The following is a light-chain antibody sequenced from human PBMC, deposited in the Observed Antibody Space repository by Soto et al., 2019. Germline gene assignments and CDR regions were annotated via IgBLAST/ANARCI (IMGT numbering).Light chain of an antibody. CDR1: SSNIGSNS. J-gene: IGLJ1*01. Sequence: QSVLTQPHSASGPPGQRVTISCSGSSSNIGSNSVHWFQQVPGTAPKPLIYSSNQRPSGVPERFSGSKSGTSASLAISGLQSEDEADYYCAAWDDSLNGHIFGTGTKLTVL. CDR3: AAWDDSLNGHI. V-gene: IGLV1-44*01. CDR2: SSN.